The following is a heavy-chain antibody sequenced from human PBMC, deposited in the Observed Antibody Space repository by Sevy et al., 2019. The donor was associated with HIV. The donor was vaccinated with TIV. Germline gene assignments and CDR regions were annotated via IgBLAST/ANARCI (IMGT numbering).Heavy chain of an antibody. Sequence: GGSLRLSCAASGFTFSSYNMNWVRQAPGKGLEWVSSISSSSNYIYYADSMKGRFTISRDNAKNSLYLQMNSLRAEDTAVYYCARAVAYCSGGSCFPGYYYGMDVWGQGTTVTVSS. CDR3: ARAVAYCSGGSCFPGYYYGMDV. D-gene: IGHD2-15*01. J-gene: IGHJ6*02. V-gene: IGHV3-21*01. CDR1: GFTFSSYN. CDR2: ISSSSNYI.